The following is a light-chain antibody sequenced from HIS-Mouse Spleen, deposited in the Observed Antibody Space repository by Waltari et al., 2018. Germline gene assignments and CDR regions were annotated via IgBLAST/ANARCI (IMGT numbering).Light chain of an antibody. CDR1: QSISSW. CDR2: KAS. Sequence: DIQMTQSPSTLSASVGDRVTITCRPSQSISSWLAWYQQKPGKAPKLLIYKASSLESGVPSRFSGSGSGTEFTLTISSLQPDDFATYYCQQYNSYSALTFGGGTK. V-gene: IGKV1-5*03. CDR3: QQYNSYSALT. J-gene: IGKJ4*01.